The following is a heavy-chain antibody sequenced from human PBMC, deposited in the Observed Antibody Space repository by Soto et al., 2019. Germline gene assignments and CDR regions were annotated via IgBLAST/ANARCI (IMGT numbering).Heavy chain of an antibody. CDR2: IIPIFGTA. Sequence: QVQLVQSGAEVKKPGSSVKVSCKASGGTFSSYAINWVRQAPGQGLEWMGGIIPIFGTADYAQKFQGRVTIIADESTSTAYMELSRLRSEDTAVYYCARSPRGQDYYYGMDVWGQGTTVTVSS. CDR3: ARSPRGQDYYYGMDV. CDR1: GGTFSSYA. D-gene: IGHD5-12*01. J-gene: IGHJ6*02. V-gene: IGHV1-69*12.